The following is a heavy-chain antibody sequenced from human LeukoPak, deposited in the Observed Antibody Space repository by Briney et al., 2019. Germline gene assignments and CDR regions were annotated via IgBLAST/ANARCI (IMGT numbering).Heavy chain of an antibody. J-gene: IGHJ4*02. D-gene: IGHD3-3*01. V-gene: IGHV3-33*01. CDR2: IWYDGSNK. CDR1: GFTFSSYG. Sequence: GRSLRLSCAASGFTFSSYGMHRVRQAPGKGLEWVAVIWYDGSNKYYADSVKGRFTISRDNSKNTLYLQMNSLRAEDTAVYYCARDDGLRFLEWSLRIDYWGQGTLVTVSS. CDR3: ARDDGLRFLEWSLRIDY.